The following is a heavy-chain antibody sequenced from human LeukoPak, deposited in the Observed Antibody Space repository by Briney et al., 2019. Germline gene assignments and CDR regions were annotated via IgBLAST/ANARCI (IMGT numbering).Heavy chain of an antibody. V-gene: IGHV4-39*01. CDR3: AKHSRSGDSGYGNAFDI. Sequence: SETLSLTCTVSGGSISSSSCYWVWIPQPPGKGLEWIGSIYYSGSTYYNPSLKSRVTISVDTSKNQFSLKLSSVTAADTAVYYCAKHSRSGDSGYGNAFDIWGQGTMVTVSS. CDR2: IYYSGST. D-gene: IGHD5-12*01. CDR1: GGSISSSSCY. J-gene: IGHJ3*02.